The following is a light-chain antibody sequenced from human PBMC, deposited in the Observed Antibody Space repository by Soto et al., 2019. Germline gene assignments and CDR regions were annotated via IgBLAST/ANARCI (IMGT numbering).Light chain of an antibody. CDR1: QSVSSN. V-gene: IGKV3-15*01. CDR3: QQTYRGRT. J-gene: IGKJ1*01. Sequence: EIVMTQSPATLSVSPGERATLSCRASQSVSSNLAWYQQKPGQAPRLLIYGASTRATGIPARFSGSGSESEFTLTISSLQPDDFATYYCQQTYRGRTFGRGTKVEVK. CDR2: GAS.